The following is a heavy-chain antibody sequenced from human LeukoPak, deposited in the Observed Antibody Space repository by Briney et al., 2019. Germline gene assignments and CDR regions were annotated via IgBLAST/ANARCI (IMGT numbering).Heavy chain of an antibody. CDR1: GYSISSGYY. D-gene: IGHD6-6*01. CDR2: IYHSGST. J-gene: IGHJ4*02. Sequence: KPSENLSLTCAVSGYSISSGYYWGLVRQPPRKGPEWIGSIYHSGSTYYNPSLKSRVTISVDTSKNQFSLKLSSVTAADTAVYYCARKEGSIAARIDYWGQGTLVTVSS. V-gene: IGHV4-38-2*01. CDR3: ARKEGSIAARIDY.